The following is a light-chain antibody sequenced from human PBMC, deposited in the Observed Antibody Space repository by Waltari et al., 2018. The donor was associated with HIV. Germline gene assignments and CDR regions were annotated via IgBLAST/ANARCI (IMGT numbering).Light chain of an antibody. CDR3: QSYDSSRGGAYV. Sequence: QSVLTQPPSVSGAPGQRVTISCSNVGALYDVNWYQQLPAAAPKLLIYGDDNRPAGVPDRFSCSKSGTSASLAITGLQPEDEADYYCQSYDSSRGGAYVFGTGTKVTV. J-gene: IGLJ1*01. V-gene: IGLV1-40*02. CDR1: SNVGALYD. CDR2: GDD.